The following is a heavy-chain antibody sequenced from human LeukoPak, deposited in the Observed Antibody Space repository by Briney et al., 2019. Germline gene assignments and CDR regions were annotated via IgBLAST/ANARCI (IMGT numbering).Heavy chain of an antibody. CDR2: IYSGGTT. CDR3: VRVYSSSWYKVFDY. J-gene: IGHJ4*02. CDR1: GFTVSNNY. V-gene: IGHV3-53*01. D-gene: IGHD6-13*01. Sequence: PGGSQRLSCAASGFTVSNNYMSWVRQAPGMGLECALVIYSGGTTYYADSVKGRFTISRDNSKNTLYLQMSSLRAEDTAVYFCVRVYSSSWYKVFDYWGQGTLVTVSS.